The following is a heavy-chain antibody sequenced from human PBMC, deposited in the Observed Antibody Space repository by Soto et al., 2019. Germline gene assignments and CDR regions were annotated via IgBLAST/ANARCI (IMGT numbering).Heavy chain of an antibody. V-gene: IGHV4-30-2*01. CDR3: ARVPLRYSSAEYYFDY. Sequence: SETLSLTCAVSGGSISGGVYSWIWIRQPPGRVLDWIGYIYHSGSTYYNPSLKSRVTISVDRSRNQFSLKLTSVTAADTAVYYCARVPLRYSSAEYYFDYWGQGTLVTVSS. D-gene: IGHD6-25*01. CDR2: IYHSGST. J-gene: IGHJ4*02. CDR1: GGSISGGVYS.